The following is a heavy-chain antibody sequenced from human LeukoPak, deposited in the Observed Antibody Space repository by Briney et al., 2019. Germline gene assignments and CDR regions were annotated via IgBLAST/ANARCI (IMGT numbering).Heavy chain of an antibody. V-gene: IGHV4-34*01. D-gene: IGHD1-26*01. CDR3: ARARIVGGTPFDY. CDR2: INHSGST. Sequence: SETLSLTCAVYGGSFSGYYWSWIRQPPGKGLEWIGEINHSGSTNYNPSLKSRVTISVDTSKNQFSLKLSSVTAADTAVYYCARARIVGGTPFDYWGQGTLVTVSS. CDR1: GGSFSGYY. J-gene: IGHJ4*02.